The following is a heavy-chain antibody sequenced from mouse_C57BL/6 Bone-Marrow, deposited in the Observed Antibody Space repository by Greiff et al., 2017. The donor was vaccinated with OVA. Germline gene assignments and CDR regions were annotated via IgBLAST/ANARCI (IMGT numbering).Heavy chain of an antibody. CDR3: ASDREVGTG. V-gene: IGHV2-6*01. D-gene: IGHD1-1*01. Sequence: VKVVESGPGLVAPSQSLSITCTVSGFSLTSYGVDWVRQSPGKGLEWLGVIWGVGSTNYNSALKYRLSISKDNSKSQVFLKMNSLQTDDTAMYYCASDREVGTGWGQGTTLTVSS. J-gene: IGHJ2*01. CDR1: GFSLTSYG. CDR2: IWGVGST.